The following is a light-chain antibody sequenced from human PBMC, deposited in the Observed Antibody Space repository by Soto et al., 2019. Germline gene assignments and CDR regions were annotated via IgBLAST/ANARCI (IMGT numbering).Light chain of an antibody. Sequence: DIQMTQSPSSVSASVGDRVTITCRASQDIRSWLAWYQQKPGNGPKILLYCASSLQSGVPSRFCGSRSATTFILPISSMQPEDFATYYYQQENSFPPTFGGGTKVEIK. J-gene: IGKJ4*01. CDR3: QQENSFPPT. CDR2: CAS. CDR1: QDIRSW. V-gene: IGKV1D-12*01.